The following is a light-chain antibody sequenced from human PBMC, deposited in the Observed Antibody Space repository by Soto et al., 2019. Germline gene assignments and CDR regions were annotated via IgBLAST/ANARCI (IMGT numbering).Light chain of an antibody. CDR1: QSVSSY. Sequence: EIVLTQSPATLSLSPGERATLSCRASQSVSSYLAWYQQKPGQAPRLLIYDASNRATGIPARFSGSGSGTDFTLTISSLEPEDVAVYYCQQRSKWPMYTLGQGTKLEIK. CDR2: DAS. CDR3: QQRSKWPMYT. J-gene: IGKJ2*01. V-gene: IGKV3-11*01.